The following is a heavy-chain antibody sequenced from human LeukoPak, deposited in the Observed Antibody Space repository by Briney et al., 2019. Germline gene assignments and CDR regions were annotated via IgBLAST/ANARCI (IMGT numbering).Heavy chain of an antibody. CDR2: ISSSGSTI. Sequence: AGGSLRLSCAASGFTFSDYYMSWIRQAPGKGLEWVSYISSSGSTIYYADSVKGRFTISRDNAKNSLFLQINSLRAEDTAVYYCARTGWGIAAAGTFDYWGQGTLVTVSS. V-gene: IGHV3-11*04. D-gene: IGHD6-13*01. J-gene: IGHJ4*02. CDR1: GFTFSDYY. CDR3: ARTGWGIAAAGTFDY.